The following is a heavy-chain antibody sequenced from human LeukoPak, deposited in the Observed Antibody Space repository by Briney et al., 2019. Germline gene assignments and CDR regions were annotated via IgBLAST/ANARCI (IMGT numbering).Heavy chain of an antibody. CDR3: ANLLLEIAVGSGVHGRDV. Sequence: ASVKVSCKVSGYTLTELSMHWVRQAPGKGLEWMGGFDPADGETIYAQKFQGRISMTEDTSTDTAYMELSSLRSEDTAVYYCANLLLEIAVGSGVHGRDVWGQGTTVTVSS. D-gene: IGHD2-2*01. CDR1: GYTLTELS. V-gene: IGHV1-24*01. J-gene: IGHJ6*02. CDR2: FDPADGET.